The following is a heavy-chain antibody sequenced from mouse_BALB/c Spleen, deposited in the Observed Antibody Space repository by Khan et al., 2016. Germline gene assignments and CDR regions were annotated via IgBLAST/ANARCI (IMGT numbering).Heavy chain of an antibody. CDR3: ARRVRRWYVDD. J-gene: IGHJ2*01. V-gene: IGHV9-3*02. CDR2: INTNTGEP. CDR1: GYTFTNYG. Sequence: QIQLVQSGPELKKPGETVKISCKASGYTFTNYGMNWVKQAPGKGLKWMGWINTNTGEPTYIEEFKGRFAFSLETSASTAYLQINNLKNEDTATYFCARRVRRWYVDDWGQGTTLTVSS. D-gene: IGHD2-14*01.